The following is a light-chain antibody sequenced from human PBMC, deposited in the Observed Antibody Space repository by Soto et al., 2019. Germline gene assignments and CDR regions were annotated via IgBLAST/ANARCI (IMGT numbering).Light chain of an antibody. V-gene: IGKV3-20*01. J-gene: IGKJ1*01. Sequence: EIALTQSPGTLSLSPGERATLSCRASQSVSSSYLAWYQQKPGQAPRLLIYGASSRATGIPDRFSGSGSGTDFVLTISTLQPEDFAVYYCQQYGSSPRTFGQGTKV. CDR1: QSVSSSY. CDR3: QQYGSSPRT. CDR2: GAS.